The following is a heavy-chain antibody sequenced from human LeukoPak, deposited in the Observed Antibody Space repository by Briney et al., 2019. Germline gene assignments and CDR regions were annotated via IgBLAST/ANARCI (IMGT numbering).Heavy chain of an antibody. CDR3: ARLGIAVGYYFDY. Sequence: KASETLSLTCTVSGGSISSYYWSWIRQPPGKGLEWIGYIYYSGSTNYNPSLKSRVTISVDTSKNQFSLKLSSVTAADTAVYYCARLGIAVGYYFDYWGQGTLVTVSS. CDR1: GGSISSYY. J-gene: IGHJ4*02. V-gene: IGHV4-59*08. D-gene: IGHD6-19*01. CDR2: IYYSGST.